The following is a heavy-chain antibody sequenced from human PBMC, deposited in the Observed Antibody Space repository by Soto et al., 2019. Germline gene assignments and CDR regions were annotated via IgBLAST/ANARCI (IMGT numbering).Heavy chain of an antibody. CDR3: AKVSIKGSAIDFDY. CDR1: GYTFSNSD. J-gene: IGHJ4*02. D-gene: IGHD3-10*01. Sequence: QVQLVQSGAELKKPGASVKVSCKASGYTFSNSDMNWVRQATGQGPEWIGWVNPNNGDTGYAQKFQGRVTLTTDISTTTAYMELTSLRSEDTAIYYCAKVSIKGSAIDFDYWGQGTLITVSS. CDR2: VNPNNGDT. V-gene: IGHV1-8*01.